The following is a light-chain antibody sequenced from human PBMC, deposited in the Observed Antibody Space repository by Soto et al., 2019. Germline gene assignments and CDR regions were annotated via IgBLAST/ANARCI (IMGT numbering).Light chain of an antibody. J-gene: IGLJ2*01. CDR1: SSDVGGYNY. CDR3: SSYTSSSHVV. CDR2: AVS. Sequence: QAVVTQPASVSGSPGQSITISCTGTSSDVGGYNYVSWYQQYPGKAPKVIIYAVSDRPSGVSNRFSGSKSGNTASLTISGLQAEDEADYYCSSYTSSSHVVFGGGTKLTVL. V-gene: IGLV2-14*01.